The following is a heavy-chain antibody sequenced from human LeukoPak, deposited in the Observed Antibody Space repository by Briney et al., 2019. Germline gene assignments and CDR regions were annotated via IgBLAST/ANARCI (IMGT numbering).Heavy chain of an antibody. CDR3: ARDTYSSGWYGGFAY. J-gene: IGHJ4*02. CDR2: IYSGGST. D-gene: IGHD6-19*01. V-gene: IGHV3-66*01. CDR1: GFTVSNKY. Sequence: GGSLRLSCAASGFTVSNKYFSWVRQAPGKGLEWVSVIYSGGSTYYADSVKGRFTMSRDDSKNTLYLQMNSLGAEDTAVYYCARDTYSSGWYGGFAYWGQGTLVTVSS.